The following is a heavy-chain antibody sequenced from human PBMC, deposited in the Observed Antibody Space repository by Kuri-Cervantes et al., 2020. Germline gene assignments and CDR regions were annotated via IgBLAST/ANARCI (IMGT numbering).Heavy chain of an antibody. CDR2: INSDGSST. V-gene: IGHV3-74*01. Sequence: GESLKISCAASGFTFSNYWMHWVRQAPGKGLVWVSRINSDGSSTSYADSVEGRFTISRDNAKNTLYLQMNSLRAEDTAVYYCARTYYYGYHSDFWGQGTLVTVSS. D-gene: IGHD3-10*01. J-gene: IGHJ4*02. CDR1: GFTFSNYW. CDR3: ARTYYYGYHSDF.